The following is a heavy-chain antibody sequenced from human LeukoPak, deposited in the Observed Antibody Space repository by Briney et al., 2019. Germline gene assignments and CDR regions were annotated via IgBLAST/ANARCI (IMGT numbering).Heavy chain of an antibody. CDR3: ARYSGSYHTYFDS. J-gene: IGHJ4*02. V-gene: IGHV1-46*01. CDR2: INPSGGIT. D-gene: IGHD1-26*01. Sequence: ASVKVSCKASGYTFSSYYIHWVRQAPGQGLEWMGIINPSGGITTYAQKFEGRVTMTRDTSASTVDMKLSRLRSEDTAVYYCARYSGSYHTYFDSWGQGTLVTVSS. CDR1: GYTFSSYY.